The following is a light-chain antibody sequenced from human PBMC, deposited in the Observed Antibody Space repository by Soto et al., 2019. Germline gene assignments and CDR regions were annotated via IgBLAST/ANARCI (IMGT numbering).Light chain of an antibody. V-gene: IGKV3-11*01. Sequence: EIVLTQSPGSLSLSPGGRATLSCRASQSVRTYLAWYQQKPGQAPRLLIYDASSRATGIPDRFSGGGSETDFTLTISRLESEDSAVYYCQQRSNWPHVTFGQGTRLEI. CDR3: QQRSNWPHVT. CDR2: DAS. J-gene: IGKJ5*01. CDR1: QSVRTY.